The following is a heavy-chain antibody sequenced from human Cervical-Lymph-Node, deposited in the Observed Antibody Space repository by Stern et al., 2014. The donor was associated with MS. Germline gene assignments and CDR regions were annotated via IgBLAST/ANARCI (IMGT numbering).Heavy chain of an antibody. CDR3: AGVRWLRSPALDY. D-gene: IGHD5-12*01. J-gene: IGHJ4*02. CDR1: GGSISSYN. CDR2: ICNSGVA. Sequence: QVQLQESSPGLVQPSETLSLTCTVSGGSISSYNWGWIRQPPGKGLEWIGNICNSGVAYYSPSLKIRFNMWVDTCKDQFSLKLSSVTAADTAVYYCAGVRWLRSPALDYWGQGTLVTVSS. V-gene: IGHV4-59*01.